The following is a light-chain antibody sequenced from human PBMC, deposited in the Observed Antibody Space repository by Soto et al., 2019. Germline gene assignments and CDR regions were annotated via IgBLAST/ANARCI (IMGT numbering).Light chain of an antibody. V-gene: IGLV2-14*01. J-gene: IGLJ2*01. Sequence: QYVQTQPASVSCSPGQSITISCTGTSGDIGGYNYVSWYQQHPGKAPKLLISEVTNRPSGISNRFSGSKSGNTASLTISGLQAEDGADYYCSSYSTNTTPVIFGGGTK. CDR3: SSYSTNTTPVI. CDR1: SGDIGGYNY. CDR2: EVT.